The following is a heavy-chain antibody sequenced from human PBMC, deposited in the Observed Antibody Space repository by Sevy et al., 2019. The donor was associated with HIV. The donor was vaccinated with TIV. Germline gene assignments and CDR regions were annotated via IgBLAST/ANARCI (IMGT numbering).Heavy chain of an antibody. CDR1: GFTFSLYS. Sequence: GGSLRLSCAASGFTFSLYSMTWVRQAPGKGPEWISYITTSSSIIYYADSVKGRFTISRDNAKNSLYLQMSSLRVEDTAVYYCARSFYDSSGFSGYYHLDYWGQGTLVTASS. V-gene: IGHV3-48*01. J-gene: IGHJ4*02. D-gene: IGHD3-22*01. CDR2: ITTSSSII. CDR3: ARSFYDSSGFSGYYHLDY.